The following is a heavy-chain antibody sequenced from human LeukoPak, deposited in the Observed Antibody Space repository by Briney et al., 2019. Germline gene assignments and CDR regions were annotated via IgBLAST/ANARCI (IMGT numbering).Heavy chain of an antibody. V-gene: IGHV3-30-3*01. Sequence: PGGSLRLSCAASGFTFSSYAMPWVRQAPGKGMEWVAVISYDGSNKYYADSVKGRFTISRDNSKNTLYLQMNSLRAEDTAVYYCARDPCSGGSCYRNFDYWGQGTLVTVSS. CDR3: ARDPCSGGSCYRNFDY. CDR1: GFTFSSYA. D-gene: IGHD2-15*01. CDR2: ISYDGSNK. J-gene: IGHJ4*02.